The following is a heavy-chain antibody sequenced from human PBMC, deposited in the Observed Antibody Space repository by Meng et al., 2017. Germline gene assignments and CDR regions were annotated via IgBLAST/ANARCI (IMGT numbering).Heavy chain of an antibody. Sequence: GESLKISCAASGFTFSSYAMSWVRQAPGKGLEWVSAISGSGGSAYYADSVKGRFTISRDNSKNTLYLQMNSLRAEDTAVYYCAKVRAGWSPWGYWGQGTLVTVSS. CDR3: AKVRAGWSPWGY. V-gene: IGHV3-23*01. CDR2: ISGSGGSA. J-gene: IGHJ4*02. CDR1: GFTFSSYA. D-gene: IGHD2-15*01.